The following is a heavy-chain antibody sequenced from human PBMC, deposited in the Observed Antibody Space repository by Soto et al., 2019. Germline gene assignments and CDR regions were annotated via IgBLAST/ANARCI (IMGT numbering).Heavy chain of an antibody. J-gene: IGHJ5*02. D-gene: IGHD5-12*01. CDR2: INHRGSA. Sequence: SETLSRTCAVYCDSFIGYYWTWIRQPPGKGLEWIGEINHRGSANYNPSLKSRVTISVDTSNNQFSLKLSSVTAADTSVYYCARTDIVTTNCFDPWGQGTLVTVSS. V-gene: IGHV4-34*01. CDR1: CDSFIGYY. CDR3: ARTDIVTTNCFDP.